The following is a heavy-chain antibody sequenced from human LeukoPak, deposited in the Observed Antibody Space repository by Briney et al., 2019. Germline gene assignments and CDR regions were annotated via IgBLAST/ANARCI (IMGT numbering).Heavy chain of an antibody. CDR1: GYTFTGYY. CDR3: ARERGPLGYCSGGSCYFDGMDV. J-gene: IGHJ6*02. Sequence: ASVKVSCKASGYTFTGYYMHWVRQAPGQGPEWMGWINPNSGGTNYAQKFQGWVTMTRDTSISTAYMELSRLRSDDTAVYYCARERGPLGYCSGGSCYFDGMDVWGQGTTVTVSS. D-gene: IGHD2-15*01. CDR2: INPNSGGT. V-gene: IGHV1-2*04.